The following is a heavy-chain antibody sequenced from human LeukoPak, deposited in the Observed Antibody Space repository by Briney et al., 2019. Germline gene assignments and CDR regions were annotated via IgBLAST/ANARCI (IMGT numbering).Heavy chain of an antibody. J-gene: IGHJ3*02. CDR3: AKDINPTGGLDAFDI. CDR2: ISWNSDRI. Sequence: PGGSLRLSCAASGFTFDDYAMHWVRQAPGKGLEWVSGISWNSDRIGYADSVKGRFTISRDNAKNSLYLQMNSLRAEDTALYYCAKDINPTGGLDAFDIWGQGTMVTVSS. D-gene: IGHD7-27*01. V-gene: IGHV3-9*01. CDR1: GFTFDDYA.